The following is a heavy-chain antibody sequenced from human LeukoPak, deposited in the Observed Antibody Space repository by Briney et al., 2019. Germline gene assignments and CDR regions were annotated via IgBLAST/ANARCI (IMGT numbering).Heavy chain of an antibody. D-gene: IGHD5-12*01. CDR1: GYTFTNYV. J-gene: IGHJ4*02. V-gene: IGHV1-3*03. CDR2: INADNGNT. Sequence: ASVKVSYKASGYTFTNYVMHWVRQAPGQRLEWMGWINADNGNTKYSQEFQGRVTITRDTSASTAYMELSSLRSEDMAVYYCARDLGYGGYAFGYWGQGTLVTVSS. CDR3: ARDLGYGGYAFGY.